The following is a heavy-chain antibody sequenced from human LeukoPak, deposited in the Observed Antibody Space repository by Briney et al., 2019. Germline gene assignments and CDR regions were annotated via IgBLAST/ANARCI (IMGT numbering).Heavy chain of an antibody. CDR1: GFTFMNYA. J-gene: IGHJ4*02. Sequence: GGSLRLSCSVSGFTFMNYAMNWVRQAPGKGLDWVSAISQVGDYIYYVESVKGRFTISRDNSKNKVYLQMNGLRAEDTGVYYCVKVKEVRRAPYDYWGQGTPVTVSS. V-gene: IGHV3-23*01. CDR2: ISQVGDYI. D-gene: IGHD2-21*01. CDR3: VKVKEVRRAPYDY.